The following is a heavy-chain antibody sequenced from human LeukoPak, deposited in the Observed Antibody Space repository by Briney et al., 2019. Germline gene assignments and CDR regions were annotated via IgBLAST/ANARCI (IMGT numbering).Heavy chain of an antibody. CDR3: ARGPNDPPYYGMDV. D-gene: IGHD3-16*01. V-gene: IGHV4-34*01. Sequence: SETLSLTCAVYGGSFSGYYWSWIRQPPGKGLEWIGEINHSGSTNYNPSLKSRVTISVDTSKNQFSLKLSSVTAADTAVYYCARGPNDPPYYGMDVWGQGTTVTVSS. CDR2: INHSGST. J-gene: IGHJ6*02. CDR1: GGSFSGYY.